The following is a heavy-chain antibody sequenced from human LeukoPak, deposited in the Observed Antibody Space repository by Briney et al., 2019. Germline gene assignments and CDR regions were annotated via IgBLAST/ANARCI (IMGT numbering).Heavy chain of an antibody. D-gene: IGHD5-24*01. V-gene: IGHV1-2*02. J-gene: IGHJ4*02. CDR1: GYTFTGYY. CDR3: ARHPGMAPDY. Sequence: ASVKVSCKASGYTFTGYYMHWVRQAPGQGLEWMGWINPNSGGTNYAQKFQGRVTMTRDTSISTAYLQWSSLKASDTAMYYCARHPGMAPDYWGQGTLVTVSS. CDR2: INPNSGGT.